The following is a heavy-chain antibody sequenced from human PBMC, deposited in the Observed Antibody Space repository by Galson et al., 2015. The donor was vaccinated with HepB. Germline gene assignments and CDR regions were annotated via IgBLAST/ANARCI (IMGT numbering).Heavy chain of an antibody. CDR3: TTDQAFGWSVSYSLDAFDI. CDR1: GFTFSNAW. V-gene: IGHV3-15*01. J-gene: IGHJ3*02. Sequence: SLRLSCAASGFTFSNAWMSWVRQAPGKGLEWVGRIKSKTDGGTTDYAAPVKGRFTISRDDSKNTLYLQMNSLKTEDTAVYYCTTDQAFGWSVSYSLDAFDIWGQGTMVAVSS. D-gene: IGHD3-3*01. CDR2: IKSKTDGGTT.